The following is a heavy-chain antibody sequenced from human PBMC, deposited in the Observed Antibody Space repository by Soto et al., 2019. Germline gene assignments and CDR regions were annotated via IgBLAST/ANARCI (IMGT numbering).Heavy chain of an antibody. Sequence: GGSLRLSCAASGFTFDDYAMHWVRQAPGKGLEWVSGISWNSGSIGYADSVKGRFTISRDNAKNSLYLQMNSLRAEDTALYYCAKDSSSGWLFSGNGFDYWGQGTLVTVSS. CDR2: ISWNSGSI. CDR1: GFTFDDYA. CDR3: AKDSSSGWLFSGNGFDY. V-gene: IGHV3-9*01. D-gene: IGHD6-19*01. J-gene: IGHJ4*02.